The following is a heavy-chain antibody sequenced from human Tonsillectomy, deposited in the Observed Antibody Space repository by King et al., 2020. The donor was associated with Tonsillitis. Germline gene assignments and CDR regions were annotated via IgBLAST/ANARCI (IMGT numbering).Heavy chain of an antibody. D-gene: IGHD3-22*01. CDR2: INHSGST. J-gene: IGHJ4*02. CDR3: ARVGRTYYYASSGFDY. Sequence: VQLQQWGAGLLKPSETLSLTCAVYGESFSGYYWSWIRQPPGKGLEWIGEINHSGSTNYNPSLKSRVTISVDTSKNQFSLKLSSVTAADTAVYYCARVGRTYYYASSGFDYWGQGTLVTVSS. V-gene: IGHV4-34*01. CDR1: GESFSGYY.